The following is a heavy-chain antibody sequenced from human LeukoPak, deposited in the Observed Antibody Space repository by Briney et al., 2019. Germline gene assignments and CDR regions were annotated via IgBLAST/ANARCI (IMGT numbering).Heavy chain of an antibody. J-gene: IGHJ4*02. CDR3: ARDDSGTWGGYYFDY. CDR1: GYTFTTYG. V-gene: IGHV1-18*01. D-gene: IGHD1-26*01. Sequence: GASVTVSCKASGYTFTTYGVSWVRQAPGQGLEWMGWISAYSGNTNYAQKLQGRLTLTTDTSTSTAYMELRSLRSDDTAVYYCARDDSGTWGGYYFDYWGQGTLVTVSS. CDR2: ISAYSGNT.